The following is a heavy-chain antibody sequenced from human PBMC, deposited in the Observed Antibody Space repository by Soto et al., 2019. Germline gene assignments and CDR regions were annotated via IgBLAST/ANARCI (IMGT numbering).Heavy chain of an antibody. CDR1: GGSISSFGYY. CDR2: IYYSGST. D-gene: IGHD2-15*01. V-gene: IGHV4-61*08. CDR3: ARREGGAHDY. J-gene: IGHJ4*02. Sequence: SETLSLTCTVSGGSISSFGYYWSWIRQPPGKGLEWIGYIYYSGSTNYNPSLKSRVTISVDTSKNQFSLKLSSVTAADTAVYYCARREGGAHDYWGQGTLVTVSS.